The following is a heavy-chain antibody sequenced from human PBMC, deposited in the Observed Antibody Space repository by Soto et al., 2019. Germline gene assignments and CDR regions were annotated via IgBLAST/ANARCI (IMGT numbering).Heavy chain of an antibody. D-gene: IGHD1-26*01. CDR1: GFTCINYG. CDR3: AKKSGVGATWYFAY. CDR2: LPEIGTKT. J-gene: IGHJ4*02. V-gene: IGHV3-23*01. Sequence: EVQLLESGGGLVQPVGSLRLSCAASGFTCINYGISWVSQAPGKGMEWVSALPEIGTKTYYSDTVKGRFTISRDNSKNTLFLQINNLRAGDTAVYYCAKKSGVGATWYFAYWGQGTLVTVSS.